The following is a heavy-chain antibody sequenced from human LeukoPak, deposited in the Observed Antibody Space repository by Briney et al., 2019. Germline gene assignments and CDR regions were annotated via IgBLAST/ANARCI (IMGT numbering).Heavy chain of an antibody. CDR2: ISTSSSTT. CDR3: AREPYCSSTSCYLPIDY. J-gene: IGHJ4*02. D-gene: IGHD2-2*01. Sequence: GGSLRLSCAASGFTFTTYSMNWVRQAPGKGLEWVSYISTSSSTTYYADSVKGRFAISRDNAKNSLYLQMNSLRVEDTAVYYCAREPYCSSTSCYLPIDYWGQGTLVTVSS. CDR1: GFTFTTYS. V-gene: IGHV3-48*01.